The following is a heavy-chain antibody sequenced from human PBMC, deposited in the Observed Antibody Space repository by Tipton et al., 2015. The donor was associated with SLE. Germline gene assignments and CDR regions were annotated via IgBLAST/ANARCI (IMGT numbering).Heavy chain of an antibody. CDR1: GFTFSSYW. CDR3: ARDRVANDAFDI. Sequence: SLRLSCAASGFTFSSYWMHWVRQAPGKGLEWVAFIRYDGSNKYYADSVKGRFTISRDNAKNSLYLQMNSPRAEDTAVYYCARDRVANDAFDIWGQGTMVTVSS. V-gene: IGHV3-33*08. D-gene: IGHD5-12*01. CDR2: IRYDGSNK. J-gene: IGHJ3*02.